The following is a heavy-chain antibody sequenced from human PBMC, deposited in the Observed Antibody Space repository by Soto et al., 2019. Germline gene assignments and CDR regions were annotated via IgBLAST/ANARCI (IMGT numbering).Heavy chain of an antibody. CDR1: GFTVSSNY. V-gene: IGHV3-66*01. Sequence: EVQLVESGGGLVQPGGSLRLSCAASGFTVSSNYMSWVRQAPGKGLECVSVIYSGGTTNYADSVKGRFTISRDNSKNTLYLQINSLSAEDTAVFYCARGSNWFDPWGQGTLVTVSS. CDR3: ARGSNWFDP. CDR2: IYSGGTT. J-gene: IGHJ5*02.